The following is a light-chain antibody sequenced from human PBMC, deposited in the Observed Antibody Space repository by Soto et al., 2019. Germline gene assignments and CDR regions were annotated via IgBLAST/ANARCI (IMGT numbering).Light chain of an antibody. CDR2: WAS. V-gene: IGKV4-1*01. CDR3: QQYYSTPPT. J-gene: IGKJ1*01. Sequence: DIVMTQSPDSLAVSLGERATINCKSSQSVLYSSNNRNYLAWYQQKPGQPHKLLIYWASTRESGVPDRFSGSGSEPDFTLTISSLQAEDVAVYYCQQYYSTPPTFGQGTKVEIK. CDR1: QSVLYSSNNRNY.